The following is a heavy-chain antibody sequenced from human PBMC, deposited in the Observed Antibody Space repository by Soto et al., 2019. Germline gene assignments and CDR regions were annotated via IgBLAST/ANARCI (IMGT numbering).Heavy chain of an antibody. J-gene: IGHJ4*02. D-gene: IGHD6-6*01. CDR1: GPTFTAYY. CDR3: ARVGYSNSSDELDY. Sequence: QVQLVQSGAEVKKPGASMKVSCKPSGPTFTAYYIHWVRQAPGQGLEWMGWINPNTGGTNYAQNFQGRVTMTRDTSSRTVYMELSRLRSDDTAVYYCARVGYSNSSDELDYWGQGTLVTVSS. CDR2: INPNTGGT. V-gene: IGHV1-2*02.